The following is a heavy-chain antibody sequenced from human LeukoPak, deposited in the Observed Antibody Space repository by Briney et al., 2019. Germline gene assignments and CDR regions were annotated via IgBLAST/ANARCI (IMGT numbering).Heavy chain of an antibody. CDR1: GYTFTSYA. Sequence: GASVKVSCKASGYTFTSYAMHWVRQAPGQRLEWMGWINAGNGNTKYSQKFQGRVTITRDTSASTAYMELSSLRSEDTAVYYCARVRDSSGWREAEYGMDVWGQGTTVTVSS. J-gene: IGHJ6*02. CDR3: ARVRDSSGWREAEYGMDV. CDR2: INAGNGNT. V-gene: IGHV1-3*01. D-gene: IGHD6-19*01.